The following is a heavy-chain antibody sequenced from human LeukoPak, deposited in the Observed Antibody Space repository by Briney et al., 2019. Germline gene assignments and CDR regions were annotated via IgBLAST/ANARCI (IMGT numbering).Heavy chain of an antibody. V-gene: IGHV1-69*05. Sequence: SVKVSCKPSGGTFSSYAISWVRQAPGQGLEWMGRIIPIFGTANYAQKFQGRVTITTDESTSTAYMELSSLRSEDTAVYYCARVSRFYYYMDVWGKGTTVTVSS. CDR3: ARVSRFYYYMDV. J-gene: IGHJ6*03. D-gene: IGHD3-3*01. CDR1: GGTFSSYA. CDR2: IIPIFGTA.